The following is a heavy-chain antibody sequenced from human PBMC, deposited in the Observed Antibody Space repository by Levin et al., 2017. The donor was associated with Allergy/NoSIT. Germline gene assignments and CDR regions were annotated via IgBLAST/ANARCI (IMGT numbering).Heavy chain of an antibody. CDR1: GFIFSSFV. J-gene: IGHJ4*02. Sequence: GESLKISCAASGFIFSSFVMNWVRQAPGKGLEWVSSVTDNGGSTKYADSVKGRFTIYRDNSKNTLFLQMNSLRAEDTAIYYCAKVLAAAGTIFWGQGTLVTVSS. CDR3: AKVLAAAGTIF. V-gene: IGHV3-23*01. D-gene: IGHD6-13*01. CDR2: VTDNGGST.